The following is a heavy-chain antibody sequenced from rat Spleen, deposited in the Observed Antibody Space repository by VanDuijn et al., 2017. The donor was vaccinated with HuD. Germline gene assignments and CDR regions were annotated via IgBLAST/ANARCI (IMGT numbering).Heavy chain of an antibody. CDR3: TRARFDTLDY. V-gene: IGHV5-31*01. CDR2: ITNPGSTT. J-gene: IGHJ2*01. Sequence: EVQLVASGGGLVQPGGSLKLSCVVSGFTFNNYWMTWIRQAPGKGLEWVAAITNPGSTTYYPDSVRGRFTISRDNAKSTLYLQMNSLRSEDTATYYCTRARFDTLDYWGQGVMVTVSS. CDR1: GFTFNNYW. D-gene: IGHD2-1*01.